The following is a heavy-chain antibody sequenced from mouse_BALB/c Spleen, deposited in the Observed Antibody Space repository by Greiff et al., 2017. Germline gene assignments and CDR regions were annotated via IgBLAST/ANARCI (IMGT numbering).Heavy chain of an antibody. CDR1: GYTFTDYY. Sequence: LEESGAELARPGASVKLSCKASGYTFTDYYINWVKQRTGQGLEWIGEIYPGSGNTYYNEKFKGKATLTADKSSSTAYMQLSSLTSEDSAVYFCARGYAMDYWGQGTSVTVSS. V-gene: IGHV1-77*01. CDR3: ARGYAMDY. CDR2: IYPGSGNT. J-gene: IGHJ4*01.